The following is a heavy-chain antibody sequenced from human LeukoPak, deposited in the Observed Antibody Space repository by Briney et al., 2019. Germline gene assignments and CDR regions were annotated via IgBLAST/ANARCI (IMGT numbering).Heavy chain of an antibody. CDR2: ISGSGGST. Sequence: ETLSLTCTVSGGSISSYYWSWARQAPGKGLEWVSAISGSGGSTYYADSVKGRFTISRDNSKNTLYLQMNSPRAEDTAVYYCAKLTTVTTPYYFDYWGQGTLVTVSS. V-gene: IGHV3-23*01. CDR1: GGSISSYY. D-gene: IGHD4-11*01. J-gene: IGHJ4*02. CDR3: AKLTTVTTPYYFDY.